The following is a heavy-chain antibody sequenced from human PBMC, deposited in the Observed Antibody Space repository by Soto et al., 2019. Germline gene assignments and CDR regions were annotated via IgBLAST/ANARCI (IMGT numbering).Heavy chain of an antibody. CDR3: AKDPGASSDWHGGLY. CDR2: ISGSGGST. Sequence: EVQLLESGGGLVQPGGSLRLSCAASGFTFSSYAMSWVRQAPGKGLEWVSAISGSGGSTYYADSVKGRFTISRDNSKNTLYLQINSLRAEDTAVYCCAKDPGASSDWHGGLYWGQGTLVTVSS. J-gene: IGHJ4*02. D-gene: IGHD6-19*01. CDR1: GFTFSSYA. V-gene: IGHV3-23*01.